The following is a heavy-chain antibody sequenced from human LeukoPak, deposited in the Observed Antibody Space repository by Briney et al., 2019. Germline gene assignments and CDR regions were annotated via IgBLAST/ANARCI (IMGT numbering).Heavy chain of an antibody. Sequence: ASVKVSCKASGSTFTTYGISWVRQAHGQGLEWMGWVSGYSGNTNYAQKVQGRVAMTSDTATGTAYLELWSLTSDDTAVYYCARVAPGYSSTWYDYWGQGTLVTVSS. CDR2: VSGYSGNT. V-gene: IGHV1-18*01. D-gene: IGHD6-13*01. CDR1: GSTFTTYG. CDR3: ARVAPGYSSTWYDY. J-gene: IGHJ5*01.